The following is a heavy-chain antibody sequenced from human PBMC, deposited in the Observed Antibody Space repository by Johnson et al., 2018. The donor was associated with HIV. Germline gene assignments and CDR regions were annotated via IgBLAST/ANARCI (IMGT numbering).Heavy chain of an antibody. D-gene: IGHD6-13*01. CDR2: IKSKSDGGTS. V-gene: IGHV3-15*01. Sequence: VQLVESGGGLVKPGGSLRVSCVAAGFSFTNAWMSWVRQAPGKGLEWVGRIKSKSDGGTSDYAAPVKARSTISRDDSKNTLYLQMKSLKTEDTAVYYCTTDPISAAVPDAFDIWGQGTVVTVSS. J-gene: IGHJ3*02. CDR3: TTDPISAAVPDAFDI. CDR1: GFSFTNAW.